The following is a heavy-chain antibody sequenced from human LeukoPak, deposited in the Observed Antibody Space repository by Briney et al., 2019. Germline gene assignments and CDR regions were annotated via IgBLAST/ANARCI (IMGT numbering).Heavy chain of an antibody. CDR3: ARELGGGELRAFDI. Sequence: GGSLRLSCAASGFTFSSYSMNWVRQAPGKELEWVSYISSSSSTIYYADSVKGRFTISRDNAKNSLYLQMNSLRAEDTAVYYCARELGGGELRAFDIWGQGTMVTVSS. CDR2: ISSSSSTI. V-gene: IGHV3-48*04. CDR1: GFTFSSYS. D-gene: IGHD1-26*01. J-gene: IGHJ3*02.